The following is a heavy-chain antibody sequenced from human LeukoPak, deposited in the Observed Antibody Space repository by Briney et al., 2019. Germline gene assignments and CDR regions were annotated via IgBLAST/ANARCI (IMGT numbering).Heavy chain of an antibody. CDR1: GYTFTSYG. V-gene: IGHV1-18*01. CDR3: ARGVGIYRPYYMDV. Sequence: ASVKVSCKASGYTFTSYGIGWVRQAPGQGLEWMGWISAYNGNTNYAQKLQGRVTVTTDTSTSIAYMELRSLRSDDTAVYYCARGVGIYRPYYMDVWGKGTTVTVSS. D-gene: IGHD5-12*01. J-gene: IGHJ6*03. CDR2: ISAYNGNT.